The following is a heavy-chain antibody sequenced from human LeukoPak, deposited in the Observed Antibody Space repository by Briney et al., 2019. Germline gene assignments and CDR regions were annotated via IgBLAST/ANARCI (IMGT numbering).Heavy chain of an antibody. CDR1: GYRLTNYW. Sequence: GESLKISCKGSGYRLTNYWIGWMRQMPGKGLEWMGIIYPGDSDTRYSPSFQGQVTISADKSISTAYLQWSSLKASDTAMYYCARHDSGDYNWFDPWGQGTLVTVSS. V-gene: IGHV5-51*01. J-gene: IGHJ5*02. D-gene: IGHD4-17*01. CDR2: IYPGDSDT. CDR3: ARHDSGDYNWFDP.